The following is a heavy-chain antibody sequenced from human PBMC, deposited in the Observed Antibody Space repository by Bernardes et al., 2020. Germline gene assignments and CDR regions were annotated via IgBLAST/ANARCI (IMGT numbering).Heavy chain of an antibody. CDR3: VIDLGDRSRGWTFFDF. CDR1: GYTFTSFG. CDR2: ISAYNGHT. D-gene: IGHD6-19*01. J-gene: IGHJ4*02. Sequence: ASVKVSCKASGYTFTSFGISWVRQAPGEGLEWMAWISAYNGHTNSVQKLQGRVTMTTDISTSTAYMELRSLTYDDTAVYYCVIDLGDRSRGWTFFDFWSQGTLVTVSS. V-gene: IGHV1-18*01.